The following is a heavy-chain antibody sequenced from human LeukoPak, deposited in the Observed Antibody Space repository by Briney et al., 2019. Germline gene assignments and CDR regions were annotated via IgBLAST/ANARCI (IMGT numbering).Heavy chain of an antibody. CDR2: INHSGST. Sequence: SETLSLTCAVYGGSFSGYYWSWIRQPPGKGLEWIGEINHSGSTNDNPSLKRRLTISVDTSKSQVSLKLSSVTAADTAVYYCARLRGYYFGSGTHTGFDYWGQGTLVTVSS. V-gene: IGHV4-34*01. CDR1: GGSFSGYY. D-gene: IGHD3-10*01. J-gene: IGHJ4*02. CDR3: ARLRGYYFGSGTHTGFDY.